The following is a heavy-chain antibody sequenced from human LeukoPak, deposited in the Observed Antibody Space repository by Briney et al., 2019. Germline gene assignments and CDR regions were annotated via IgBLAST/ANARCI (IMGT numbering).Heavy chain of an antibody. D-gene: IGHD3-3*01. CDR1: GLSLSKCF. J-gene: IGHJ4*02. Sequence: VSVPVSCQLCGLSLSKCFILWVRPGPGRGLAWIGIIDSGAGNASYAHKFQGRHTMTRDTSTTTSCTELSSLTSDDTALYFCTRADDHDFDHWGQGTLVLVSS. CDR2: IDSGAGNA. V-gene: IGHV1-46*01. CDR3: TRADDHDFDH.